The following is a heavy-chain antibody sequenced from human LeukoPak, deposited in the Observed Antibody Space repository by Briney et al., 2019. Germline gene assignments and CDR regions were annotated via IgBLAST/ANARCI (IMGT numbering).Heavy chain of an antibody. Sequence: GRSLGLSCAASGFTFSSYGMHWVRQAPGKGLEWVAVIWDDGSNKYYADSVKGRFTISRDNSKKTLYLQMNSLRTEDTAVYYCARDVQWRFDYWGQGTLVTVSS. CDR2: IWDDGSNK. J-gene: IGHJ4*02. CDR1: GFTFSSYG. CDR3: ARDVQWRFDY. V-gene: IGHV3-33*01. D-gene: IGHD6-19*01.